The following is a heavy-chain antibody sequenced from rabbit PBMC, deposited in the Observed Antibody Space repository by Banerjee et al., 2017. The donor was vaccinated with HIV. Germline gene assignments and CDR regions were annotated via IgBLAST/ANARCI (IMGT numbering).Heavy chain of an antibody. J-gene: IGHJ4*01. CDR3: ARDGAGYAGYGYARL. V-gene: IGHV1S45*01. CDR1: GFSFSNKYV. D-gene: IGHD6-1*01. Sequence: QEQLVESGGGLVPHEGSLTLTCTASGFSFSNKYVMCWVRQAPGKGLEWIACINTSSGNTVYATWAKGRFTISKTSWTTVTLQMTSLTAADTATYFCARDGAGYAGYGYARLWGPGTLVTVS. CDR2: INTSSGNT.